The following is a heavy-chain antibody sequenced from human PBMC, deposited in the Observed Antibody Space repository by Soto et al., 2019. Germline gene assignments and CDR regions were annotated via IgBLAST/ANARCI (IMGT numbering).Heavy chain of an antibody. J-gene: IGHJ4*02. CDR3: ARDFHSSGYGTFDY. Sequence: ESGGGVVQPGRSLRLSCAASGFTFSSYAMHWVRQAPGKGLEWVAVISYDGSNKYYADSVKGRFTISRDNSKNTLYLQMNSLRAEDTAVYYCARDFHSSGYGTFDYWGQGTLVTVSS. V-gene: IGHV3-30-3*01. CDR2: ISYDGSNK. CDR1: GFTFSSYA. D-gene: IGHD3-22*01.